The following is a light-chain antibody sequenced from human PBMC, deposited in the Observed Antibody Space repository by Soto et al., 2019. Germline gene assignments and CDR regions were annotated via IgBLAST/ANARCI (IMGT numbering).Light chain of an antibody. J-gene: IGLJ3*02. Sequence: QSALTQPASMSGSPGQSITISCTGTSGDVGTYSLVSWYQQHPGKAPKLIIYGVDKRPSGVSDRFSGSKSGNGASLTISGLQAEDVADYYCCSYAATITWVFGGGTKVTVL. CDR3: CSYAATITWV. CDR2: GVD. CDR1: SGDVGTYSL. V-gene: IGLV2-23*02.